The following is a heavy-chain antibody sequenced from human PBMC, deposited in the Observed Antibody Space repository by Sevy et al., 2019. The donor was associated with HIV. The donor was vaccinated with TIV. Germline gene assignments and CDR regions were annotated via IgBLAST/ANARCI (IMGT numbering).Heavy chain of an antibody. V-gene: IGHV3-33*01. CDR1: GFTFSNYA. CDR3: SRGSYYYDNAAYYALDS. Sequence: GGSLRLSCAATGFTFSNYAMHWVRQAPGKGMEWVAIIWSDGAYQYHGDSVKGRFTISRDNSKNTLYLQMNNVRVEDTAVSYCSRGSYYYDNAAYYALDSWGQGTLVTVSS. D-gene: IGHD3-22*01. CDR2: IWSDGAYQ. J-gene: IGHJ4*02.